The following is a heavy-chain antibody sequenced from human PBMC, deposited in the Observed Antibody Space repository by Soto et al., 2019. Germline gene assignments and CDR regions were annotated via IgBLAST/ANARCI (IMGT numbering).Heavy chain of an antibody. V-gene: IGHV3-23*01. CDR2: ISGSGGST. D-gene: IGHD3-3*01. J-gene: IGHJ4*02. Sequence: PGGSLRLSCAASGFTFSSYAMSWVRQAPGKGLEWVSAISGSGGSTHYADSVKGRFTISRDNSKNTLYLQMNSLRAEDTAVYYCLSTFWSGSDYWGQGTLVTVSS. CDR3: LSTFWSGSDY. CDR1: GFTFSSYA.